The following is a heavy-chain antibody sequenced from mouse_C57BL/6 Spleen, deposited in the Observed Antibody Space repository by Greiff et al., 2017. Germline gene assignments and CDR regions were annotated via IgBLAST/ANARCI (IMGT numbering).Heavy chain of an antibody. CDR2: IHPSGGST. J-gene: IGHJ4*01. V-gene: IGHV1-64*01. CDR1: GYTFTSYW. D-gene: IGHD1-1*01. CDR3: AIISVVALSSMDY. Sequence: QVQLQQPGAELVKPGASVKLSCKASGYTFTSYWMHWVKQRPGQGLEWIGMIHPSGGSTNYNEKFKSKATLTVDKSSSTAYMQLSSLTSEDSAVYYCAIISVVALSSMDYWGQGTSVTVSS.